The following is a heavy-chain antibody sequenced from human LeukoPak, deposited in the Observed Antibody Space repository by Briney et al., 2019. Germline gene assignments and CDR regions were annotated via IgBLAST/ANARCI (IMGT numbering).Heavy chain of an antibody. J-gene: IGHJ4*02. Sequence: SQTLSLTCTVSGGSISSGGHYWSWIRQHPVKGLEWIGYISYSGSTHYKPSLEGRISISMETSKSQFSLKLNSVTAADTAMYYCARSDTLTYCGSDCFSLFDSWGRGTLVTVSS. CDR3: ARSDTLTYCGSDCFSLFDS. V-gene: IGHV4-31*03. CDR2: ISYSGST. CDR1: GGSISSGGHY. D-gene: IGHD2-21*02.